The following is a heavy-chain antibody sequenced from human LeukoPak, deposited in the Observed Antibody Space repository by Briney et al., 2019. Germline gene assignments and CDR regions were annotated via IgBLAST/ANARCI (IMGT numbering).Heavy chain of an antibody. CDR2: IRYDGSNK. CDR3: AKLGYCSSTSCLKTVDY. D-gene: IGHD2-2*01. J-gene: IGHJ4*02. Sequence: GGSLRLSCAASGFTFSSYGMHWVRQAPGKGLEWVAFIRYDGSNKYYADSVKGRFTISRDNSKNTLYLQMNSLRAEDAAVYYCAKLGYCSSTSCLKTVDYWGQGTLVTVSS. CDR1: GFTFSSYG. V-gene: IGHV3-30*02.